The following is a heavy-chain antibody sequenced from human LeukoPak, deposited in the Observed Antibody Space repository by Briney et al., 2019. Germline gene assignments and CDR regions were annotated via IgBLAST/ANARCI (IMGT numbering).Heavy chain of an antibody. D-gene: IGHD2-2*01. Sequence: ASVKVSCKAAGGTFSSYAISLVRQAPGQGLEWMGRIIPILGIANYAQKFQGRVTITADKSTSTAYMELSSLRSEDTAVYYCARERSCSSTSCYLWFDPWGQGTLVTVSS. CDR1: GGTFSSYA. CDR3: ARERSCSSTSCYLWFDP. J-gene: IGHJ5*02. V-gene: IGHV1-69*04. CDR2: IIPILGIA.